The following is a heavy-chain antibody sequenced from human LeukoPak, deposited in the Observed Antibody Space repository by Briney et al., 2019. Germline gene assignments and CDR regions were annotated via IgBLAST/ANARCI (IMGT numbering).Heavy chain of an antibody. CDR2: IYYSGST. J-gene: IGHJ4*02. D-gene: IGHD1-1*01. CDR3: ARGNRSGSLQLFDY. CDR1: GGSISSYY. Sequence: SETLPLTCTVSGGSISSYYWSWIRQPPGKGLEWIGYIYYSGSTNYNPSLKSRVTISVDTSKNQFSLKLSSVTAADTAVYYCARGNRSGSLQLFDYWGQGTLVTVSS. V-gene: IGHV4-59*01.